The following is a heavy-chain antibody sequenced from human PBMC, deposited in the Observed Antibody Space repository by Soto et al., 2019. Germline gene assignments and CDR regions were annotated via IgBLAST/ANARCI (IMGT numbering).Heavy chain of an antibody. CDR3: ARGGFVARLYHAMDA. CDR2: IIPMFGSP. CDR1: GGTLSTNA. J-gene: IGHJ6*02. V-gene: IGHV1-69*06. D-gene: IGHD2-21*01. Sequence: QVQLVQSGAEVKKPGSSVKVSCKAYGGTLSTNAISWVRQAPEQGLEWMGAIIPMFGSPKYAQKFQGRVTITADNPTSTIYMEMISLNSADTAVYYCARGGFVARLYHAMDAWGQGTAVAVSS.